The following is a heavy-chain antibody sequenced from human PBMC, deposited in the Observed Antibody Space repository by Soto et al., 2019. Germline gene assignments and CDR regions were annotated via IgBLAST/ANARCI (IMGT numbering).Heavy chain of an antibody. Sequence: QVQLVQSGAEVKKPGASVKVSCKASGYTFTSYGITWVRQAPGQGLEWMGWISAYNGNTNYAQKLQGRVTTTTDTSTSTAYMELRSLGSDDTAVYYCARDRGAYGMDVWGQGTTVTVSS. CDR3: ARDRGAYGMDV. CDR1: GYTFTSYG. CDR2: ISAYNGNT. V-gene: IGHV1-18*01. J-gene: IGHJ6*02.